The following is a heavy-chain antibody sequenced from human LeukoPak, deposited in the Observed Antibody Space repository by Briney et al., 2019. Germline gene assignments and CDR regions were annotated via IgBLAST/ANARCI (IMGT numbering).Heavy chain of an antibody. Sequence: ASVKVSCKASGYTFTGYYIFWVRQAPGQGLKWMGRINPNSGGPQYAQEFQGRVTMTRDTSISTAYMELSRLRSDDTAVYYCARGYCSGGGCYSVGNWFDPWGQGTLVTVSS. J-gene: IGHJ5*02. V-gene: IGHV1-2*06. CDR3: ARGYCSGGGCYSVGNWFDP. CDR1: GYTFTGYY. D-gene: IGHD2-15*01. CDR2: INPNSGGP.